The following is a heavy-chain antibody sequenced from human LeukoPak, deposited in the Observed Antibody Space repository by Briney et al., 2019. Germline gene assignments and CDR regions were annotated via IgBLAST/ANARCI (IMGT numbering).Heavy chain of an antibody. CDR2: IRSKTHGETI. D-gene: IGHD6-19*01. Sequence: GGSLRLSCAASGFTFTSYAMNWVRQAPGKGLEWVGRIRSKTHGETIDYAAPVRGRFTISRDDSKNTLYLQLNSLKTEDTAVYYCATEVIIAVTGNDYWGQGSLVTVSS. J-gene: IGHJ4*02. CDR3: ATEVIIAVTGNDY. CDR1: GFTFTSYA. V-gene: IGHV3-15*07.